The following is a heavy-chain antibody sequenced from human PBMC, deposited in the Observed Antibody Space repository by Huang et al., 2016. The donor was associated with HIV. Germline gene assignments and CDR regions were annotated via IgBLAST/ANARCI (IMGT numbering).Heavy chain of an antibody. CDR1: GYTFTSFG. CDR2: MSADNSVT. Sequence: QVQLVQSGVEVKKPGASVKVSCKASGYTFTSFGISWVRQVPGQGLEWVGWMSADNSVTNYAQNVQGRVTMTTVTTPRTGYMELRRLRSDDTAVYYCARDSPLLGVVIVVVPTAPNAFDIWGQGTMVTVSS. V-gene: IGHV1-18*01. D-gene: IGHD2-2*01. J-gene: IGHJ3*02. CDR3: ARDSPLLGVVIVVVPTAPNAFDI.